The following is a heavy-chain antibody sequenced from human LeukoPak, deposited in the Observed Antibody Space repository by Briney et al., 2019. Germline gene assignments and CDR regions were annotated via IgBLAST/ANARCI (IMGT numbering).Heavy chain of an antibody. CDR2: IYYSGST. CDR1: GGSISSYY. CDR3: ARALRNYYDSSGYYSYWYFDL. Sequence: PSETLSLTCTVSGGSISSYYWSWIRQPPGKGLEWIGYIYYSGSTNYNPSLNSRVTISVDTSKNQFSLKLSSVTAADTAVYYCARALRNYYDSSGYYSYWYFDLWGRGTLVTVSS. V-gene: IGHV4-59*01. J-gene: IGHJ2*01. D-gene: IGHD3-22*01.